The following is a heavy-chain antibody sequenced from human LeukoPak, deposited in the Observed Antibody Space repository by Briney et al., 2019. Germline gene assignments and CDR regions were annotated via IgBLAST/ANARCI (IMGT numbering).Heavy chain of an antibody. CDR3: ARAIGSGMGSYWFDP. CDR1: GFTFSSYW. CDR2: ISSDGSTT. Sequence: GGSLRLSCAASGFTFSSYWMHWVRQAPGKGLLWVSRISSDGSTTSYADSVKGRFTISRDSAKNTLYLQMNSLRAEDTAVYYCARAIGSGMGSYWFDPWGRGTLVTVSS. V-gene: IGHV3-74*01. D-gene: IGHD1-1*01. J-gene: IGHJ5*02.